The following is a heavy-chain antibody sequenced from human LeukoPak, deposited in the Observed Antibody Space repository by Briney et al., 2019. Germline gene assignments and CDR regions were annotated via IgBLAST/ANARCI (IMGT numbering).Heavy chain of an antibody. Sequence: GGSLRLSCTASGFASDEHGMSWVRQVPGKGLEWVSGINWSGGSTGYADPLRGRFTISRDNAKNSLYPQMDSLRAEDTALYYCARAPITSPFYFDYWGQGTLVTVSS. CDR3: ARAPITSPFYFDY. J-gene: IGHJ4*02. CDR2: INWSGGST. D-gene: IGHD2-2*01. CDR1: GFASDEHG. V-gene: IGHV3-20*04.